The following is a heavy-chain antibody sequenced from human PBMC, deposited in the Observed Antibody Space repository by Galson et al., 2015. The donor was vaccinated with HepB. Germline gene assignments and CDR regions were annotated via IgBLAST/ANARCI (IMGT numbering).Heavy chain of an antibody. CDR2: VDWNGISV. CDR1: GFTFDDYA. V-gene: IGHV3-9*01. D-gene: IGHD6-13*01. J-gene: IGHJ2*01. Sequence: SLRLSCAASGFTFDDYAMHWVRQAPGKGLEWVSSVDWNGISVGHADSVKGRFTISRDNAKNSLYLQMNSLRAEDTALYYCAKGYSSSWETFWYFDLWGRGTLVTVSS. CDR3: AKGYSSSWETFWYFDL.